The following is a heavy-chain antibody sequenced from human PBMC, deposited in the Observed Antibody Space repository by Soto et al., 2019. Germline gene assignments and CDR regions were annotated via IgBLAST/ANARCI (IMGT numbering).Heavy chain of an antibody. Sequence: QVQLVQSGAEVKKPGSSVKVSCKASGGTFSSYAISWVRQAPGQGLEWMGGIIPIFGTANYAQKFQGRVTITADESTSTAYMELISLRSEDTAVYYCASALVPTADGELWYGEHFDYWGQGTLVTVSS. J-gene: IGHJ4*02. CDR1: GGTFSSYA. CDR3: ASALVPTADGELWYGEHFDY. D-gene: IGHD2-2*01. CDR2: IIPIFGTA. V-gene: IGHV1-69*12.